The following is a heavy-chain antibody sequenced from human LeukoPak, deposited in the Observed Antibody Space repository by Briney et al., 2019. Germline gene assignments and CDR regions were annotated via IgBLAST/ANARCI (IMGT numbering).Heavy chain of an antibody. CDR2: IYPGDSDT. V-gene: IGHV5-51*01. CDR1: GSRFTSYW. J-gene: IGHJ4*02. D-gene: IGHD4-17*01. Sequence: GGSLQISCQGSGSRFTSYWIGWVRQLPGKGLEWMGIIYPGDSDTRYSPSFQGQVTISADKSISTASLQWSSLKASDTAMYYCARNYGDYVGFDYSGQGTLVTVSS. CDR3: ARNYGDYVGFDY.